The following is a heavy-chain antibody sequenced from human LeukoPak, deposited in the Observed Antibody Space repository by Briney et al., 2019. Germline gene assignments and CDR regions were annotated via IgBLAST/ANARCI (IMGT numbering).Heavy chain of an antibody. CDR1: GFTFSNYA. CDR2: IWYDGSNK. V-gene: IGHV3-33*08. D-gene: IGHD3-22*01. Sequence: PGGSLRLSCTVSGFTFSNYAMSWVRRAPGKGLEWVAVIWYDGSNKYYADSVKGRFTISRDNSKNTLYLQMNSLRAEDTAVYYCARLDYDSSGYYYYYYGMDVGGQGTTVTVSS. CDR3: ARLDYDSSGYYYYYYGMDV. J-gene: IGHJ6*02.